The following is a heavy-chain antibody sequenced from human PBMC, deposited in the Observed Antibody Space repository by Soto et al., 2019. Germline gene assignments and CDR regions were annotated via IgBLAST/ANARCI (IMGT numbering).Heavy chain of an antibody. Sequence: QVQLVQSGAEEKKPGASVKVSCKASGYTFTSYAMHWVRQAPGQRLEWMGWINAGNGNTKYSQKFQGRVTITRDTSASTVYRELSSLRSEDTAVYYCARSIVVGTALDYWGQGTLVTVSS. CDR3: ARSIVVGTALDY. CDR1: GYTFTSYA. J-gene: IGHJ4*02. V-gene: IGHV1-3*05. CDR2: INAGNGNT. D-gene: IGHD2-21*02.